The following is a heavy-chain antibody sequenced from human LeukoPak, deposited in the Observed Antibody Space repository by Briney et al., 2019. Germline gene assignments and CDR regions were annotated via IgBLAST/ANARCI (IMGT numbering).Heavy chain of an antibody. Sequence: SSETLSLTCTVSGGSISSYYWSWIRQPAGKGLEWIGRIYTSGSTNYNPSLKSRVTMSVDTSKNQFSLKLSSVTAADTAVYYCARGTNVVVPAAMLDYWGQGTLVTVSS. CDR2: IYTSGST. J-gene: IGHJ4*02. CDR1: GGSISSYY. CDR3: ARGTNVVVPAAMLDY. V-gene: IGHV4-4*07. D-gene: IGHD2-2*01.